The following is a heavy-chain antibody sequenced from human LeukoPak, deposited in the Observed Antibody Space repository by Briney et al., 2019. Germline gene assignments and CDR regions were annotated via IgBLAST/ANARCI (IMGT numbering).Heavy chain of an antibody. CDR2: IKQDGSEK. D-gene: IGHD2-2*02. CDR3: ARPRYCSSTSCYTSWFDP. CDR1: GFTLSSYW. Sequence: GGSLRLSCAASGFTLSSYWMSWVRQAPGKGLEWVANIKQDGSEKYYVDSVEGRFTISRDNAKNSLYLQMNSLRAEDTAVYYCARPRYCSSTSCYTSWFDPWGQGTLVTVSS. V-gene: IGHV3-7*01. J-gene: IGHJ5*02.